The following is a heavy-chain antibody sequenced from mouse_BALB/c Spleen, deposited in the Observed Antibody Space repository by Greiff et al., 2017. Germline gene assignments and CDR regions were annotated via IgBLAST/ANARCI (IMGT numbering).Heavy chain of an antibody. Sequence: VQLQESGPGLVAPSQSLSITCTVSGFSLTSYDISWIRQPPGKGLEWLGVIWTGGGTNYNSAFMSRLSISKDNSKSQVFLKMNSLQTDDTAIYYCVRDNGSSWRYFDYWGQGTTLTVSS. J-gene: IGHJ2*01. CDR1: GFSLTSYD. CDR3: VRDNGSSWRYFDY. D-gene: IGHD1-1*01. V-gene: IGHV2-9-2*01. CDR2: IWTGGGT.